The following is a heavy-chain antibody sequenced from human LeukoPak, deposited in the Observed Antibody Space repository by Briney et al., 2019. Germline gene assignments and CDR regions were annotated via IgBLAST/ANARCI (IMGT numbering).Heavy chain of an antibody. CDR2: INHRGST. CDR1: GGSFSGYY. D-gene: IGHD6-19*01. J-gene: IGHJ4*02. CDR3: ARGPGYSSGWYY. Sequence: PSETLSLTCAVYGGSFSGYYWSWIRQPPGKGLEWIGEINHRGSTNYNPSLKSRVTISVDASKNQFSLKLSSVTAADTAVYYCARGPGYSSGWYYWGQGTLVTVSS. V-gene: IGHV4-34*01.